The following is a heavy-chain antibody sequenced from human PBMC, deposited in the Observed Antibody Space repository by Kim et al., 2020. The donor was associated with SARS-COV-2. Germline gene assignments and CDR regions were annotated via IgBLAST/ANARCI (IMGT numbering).Heavy chain of an antibody. D-gene: IGHD2-15*01. CDR3: TTDSAAYCSGGSCYEDYYYYGMDV. J-gene: IGHJ6*02. V-gene: IGHV3-15*05. CDR1: GFTFSNAW. Sequence: GGSLRLSCAASGFTFSNAWMSWVRQAPGKGLEWVGRIKSETDGGTTDYAAPVKGRFTISRDDSKNTLYLQMNSLKTEDTAVYYCTTDSAAYCSGGSCYEDYYYYGMDVWGQGTTVTVSS. CDR2: IKSETDGGTT.